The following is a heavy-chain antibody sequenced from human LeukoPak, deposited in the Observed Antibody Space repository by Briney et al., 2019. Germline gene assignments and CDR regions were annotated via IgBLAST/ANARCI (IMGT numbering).Heavy chain of an antibody. CDR1: GYTFTSYD. D-gene: IGHD5-18*01. J-gene: IGHJ4*02. V-gene: IGHV1-8*01. CDR3: ARGRGYSYGYADY. CDR2: MNPNSGNT. Sequence: ASVKVSCKASGYTFTSYDINWVRQATGQGLEWMGWMNPNSGNTGYAEKFQGRVTMTRNISIRTAYMELSTLRSDDTAVYYCARGRGYSYGYADYWGQGTLVTGSS.